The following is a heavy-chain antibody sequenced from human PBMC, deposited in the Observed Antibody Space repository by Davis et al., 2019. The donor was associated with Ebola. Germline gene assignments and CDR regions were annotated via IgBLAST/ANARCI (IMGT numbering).Heavy chain of an antibody. CDR2: IYYSGST. Sequence: SETLSLTCTVSGGSISSSSYYWGWIRQPPGKGLEWIGTIYYSGSTYYNPSLKSRVTISVDTSKNQFSLKLSSVTAADTAVYYCASPGYCSSTSCYYYYGMDVWGQRTTVTVSS. J-gene: IGHJ6*02. CDR3: ASPGYCSSTSCYYYYGMDV. V-gene: IGHV4-39*01. CDR1: GGSISSSSYY. D-gene: IGHD2-2*01.